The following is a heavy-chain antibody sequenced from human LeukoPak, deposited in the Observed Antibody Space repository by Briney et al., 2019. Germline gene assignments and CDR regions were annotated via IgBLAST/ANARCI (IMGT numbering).Heavy chain of an antibody. CDR1: GFIFSNYA. V-gene: IGHV3-23*01. CDR3: AKGAASALVDWFDP. CDR2: VTGGGGGT. J-gene: IGHJ5*02. Sequence: PGGSLRLSCAASGFIFSNYAMMWVRQAPGKGLEWVSSVTGGGGGTFYADSVKGRFTISRDNSQNTLYLQMNSLGAEDTAVYYCAKGAASALVDWFDPWGQGTLVTVSS. D-gene: IGHD6-25*01.